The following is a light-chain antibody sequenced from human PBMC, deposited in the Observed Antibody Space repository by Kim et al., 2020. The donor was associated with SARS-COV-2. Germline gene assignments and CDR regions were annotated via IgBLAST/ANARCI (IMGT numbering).Light chain of an antibody. J-gene: IGLJ2*01. CDR1: SLRNYY. CDR2: PKN. Sequence: SSELTQDPAVSVALGQTVRITCHGDSLRNYYASWYQQKPGQAPVLVIYPKNNRPSGIPDRFSGSSSGNTASFTITGAQAEDEADYYCKSRDSSGNLLVFGGGTQLTVL. V-gene: IGLV3-19*01. CDR3: KSRDSSGNLLV.